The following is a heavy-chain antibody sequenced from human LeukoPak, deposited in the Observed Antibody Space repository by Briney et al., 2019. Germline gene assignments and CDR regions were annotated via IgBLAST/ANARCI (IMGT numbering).Heavy chain of an antibody. V-gene: IGHV4-39*02. CDR2: IYYSGST. J-gene: IGHJ5*02. Sequence: PSETLSLTCTVSGGSISSSSYYWGWIRQPPGKGLEWIGSIYYSGSTYYNPSLKSRVTISVDTSKNQFSLKLSSVTAADTAVYYCAREAAGVNPPPGWFDPWGQGTLVTVSS. CDR3: AREAAGVNPPPGWFDP. CDR1: GGSISSSSYY. D-gene: IGHD6-13*01.